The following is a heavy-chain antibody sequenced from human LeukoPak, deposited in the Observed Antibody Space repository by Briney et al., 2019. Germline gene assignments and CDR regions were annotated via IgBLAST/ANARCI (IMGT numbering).Heavy chain of an antibody. CDR1: GFTFSSYA. CDR2: NSGSGSST. V-gene: IGHV3-23*01. Sequence: GGSLSLSCAASGFTFSSYAMSWVRPAPGKGREWVSANSGSGSSTYYADSVKGRFPISRDNSKNPLYLQMNSLIAEDKAVYYCAIKQWLFDYGDQGTLVTVSS. CDR3: AIKQWLFDY. D-gene: IGHD6-19*01. J-gene: IGHJ4*02.